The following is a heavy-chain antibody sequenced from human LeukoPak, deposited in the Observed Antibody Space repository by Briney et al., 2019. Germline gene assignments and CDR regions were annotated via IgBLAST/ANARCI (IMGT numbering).Heavy chain of an antibody. CDR3: ARDPSSRRNY. CDR2: IYYSGST. J-gene: IGHJ4*02. D-gene: IGHD1-1*01. V-gene: IGHV4-59*12. Sequence: SETLSLTCTVSGGSISSYYWSWIRQPPGKGLEWIGYIYYSGSTNYNPSLKSRVTISVDTSKNQFSLKLSSVTAADTAVYYCARDPSSRRNYWGQGTLVTVSS. CDR1: GGSISSYY.